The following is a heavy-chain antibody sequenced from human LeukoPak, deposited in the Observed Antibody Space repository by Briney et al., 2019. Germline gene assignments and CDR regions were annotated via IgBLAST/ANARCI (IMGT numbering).Heavy chain of an antibody. D-gene: IGHD3-10*01. CDR3: ARKTYYYDSGSYSKSYYFDY. CDR1: GFTFSSYE. J-gene: IGHJ4*02. CDR2: ISSSGSII. Sequence: QPGGSLRLSCAASGFTFSSYEINWVRQAPGKGLEWISYISSSGSIIYYADSVKGRFTISRDNAKNSLYLQMNSLRAEDTAVYYCARKTYYYDSGSYSKSYYFDYWGQGTLVTVSS. V-gene: IGHV3-48*03.